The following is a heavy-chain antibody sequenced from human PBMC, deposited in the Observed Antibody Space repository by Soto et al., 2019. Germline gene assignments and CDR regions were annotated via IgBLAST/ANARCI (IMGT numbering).Heavy chain of an antibody. CDR1: GGSISSSSYY. D-gene: IGHD6-13*01. V-gene: IGHV4-39*01. Sequence: QLQLQESGPGLVKPSETLSLTCTVSGGSISSSSYYWGWIRQPPGKGLEWIGSIYYSGSTYYNPSLKSRVTISVDTSKNQFSLKLSSVTAADTAVYYCARHKRHSSSHRPLWYYFDYWGQGTLVTVSS. J-gene: IGHJ4*02. CDR3: ARHKRHSSSHRPLWYYFDY. CDR2: IYYSGST.